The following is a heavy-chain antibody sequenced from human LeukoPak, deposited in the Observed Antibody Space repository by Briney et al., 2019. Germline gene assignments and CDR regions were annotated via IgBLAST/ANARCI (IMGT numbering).Heavy chain of an antibody. J-gene: IGHJ5*02. CDR1: GDSISSGDYY. D-gene: IGHD3-10*01. CDR3: ARHGNYYGSGSYYNDIAWFDP. Sequence: SQTLSLTCTVSGDSISSGDYYWSWIRQPAGKGLEWIGRISSSGITYYNPSLKSRVTISVEMSKNQFSLKLSSVTAADTAVYYCARHGNYYGSGSYYNDIAWFDPWGQGTLVTVSS. CDR2: ISSSGIT. V-gene: IGHV4-61*02.